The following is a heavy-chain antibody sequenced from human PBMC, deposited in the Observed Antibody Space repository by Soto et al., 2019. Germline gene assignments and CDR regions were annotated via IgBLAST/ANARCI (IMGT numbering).Heavy chain of an antibody. D-gene: IGHD2-2*02. CDR3: ARAGYCSSTSCYRPYYYYGMDV. J-gene: IGHJ6*02. CDR2: INPNSGGT. Sequence: ASVKVSCKASGYTFTGYYMHWVRQAPGQGLEWMGWINPNSGGTNYAQKFQGWVTMTRDTSISTAYMELSRLRSDDTAVYYCARAGYCSSTSCYRPYYYYGMDVWGQGTTVTVSS. V-gene: IGHV1-2*04. CDR1: GYTFTGYY.